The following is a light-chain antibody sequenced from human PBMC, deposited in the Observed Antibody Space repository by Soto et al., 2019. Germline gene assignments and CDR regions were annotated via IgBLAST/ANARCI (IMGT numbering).Light chain of an antibody. CDR2: SNS. CDR1: SSNIGSYT. Sequence: QSVLIQPPSASGTPGQRVTVSCSGGSSNIGSYTVNWYQQLPGAAPKLLIYSNSQRPSGVPDRFSDSKSGTSASLAISGLQSEDEAEYYFAAWDDILNGYVFGPGTKLTVL. CDR3: AAWDDILNGYV. V-gene: IGLV1-44*01. J-gene: IGLJ1*01.